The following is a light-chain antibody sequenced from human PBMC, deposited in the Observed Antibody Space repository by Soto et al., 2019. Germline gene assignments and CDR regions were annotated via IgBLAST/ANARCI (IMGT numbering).Light chain of an antibody. J-gene: IGKJ5*01. CDR2: GAS. Sequence: EIVMTQSPATLSVSPGERATLSFSSSQSVSSDLAWYEQKPGQAPRLLIYGASTRATGIPARFSGSGSGTEFTLTISSLQSEDFAVYYCQQRSNWPPSITLGQGTRLEIK. CDR3: QQRSNWPPSIT. CDR1: QSVSSD. V-gene: IGKV3-15*01.